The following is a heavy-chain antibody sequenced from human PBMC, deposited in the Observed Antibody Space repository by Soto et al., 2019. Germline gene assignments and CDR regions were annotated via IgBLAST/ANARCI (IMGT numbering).Heavy chain of an antibody. CDR2: IYYSGST. CDR3: ARGQLQFAP. CDR1: GGSISSYY. Sequence: SESLSLTCAVSGGSISSYYWSWIRQPPGKGLEWTGYIYYSGSTNYNPSLKSRVTISVDTSKNQFSLKLSSVTAVCSAGYYCARGQLQFAPWGQRTLVTVSS. V-gene: IGHV4-59*01. D-gene: IGHD6-13*01. J-gene: IGHJ5*02.